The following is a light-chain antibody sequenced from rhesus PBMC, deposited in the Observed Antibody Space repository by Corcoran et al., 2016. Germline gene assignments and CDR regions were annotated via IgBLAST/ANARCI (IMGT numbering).Light chain of an antibody. Sequence: DIQMTQSPSSLSASVGDTVTITCRASQGFSSWLAWYQQKPGKAPKLLIYKASNLQSGVPSRFSGSGSGTDFTLTISSLQSEDFATYYCQQYSSRPYSFGQGTKVEIK. J-gene: IGKJ2*01. V-gene: IGKV1-22*01. CDR2: KAS. CDR3: QQYSSRPYS. CDR1: QGFSSW.